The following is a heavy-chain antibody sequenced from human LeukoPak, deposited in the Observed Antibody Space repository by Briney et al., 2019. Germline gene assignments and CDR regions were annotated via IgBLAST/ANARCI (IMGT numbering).Heavy chain of an antibody. D-gene: IGHD5-12*01. CDR1: GGSISSYY. V-gene: IGHV4-59*01. CDR3: ARVGGYSGYANFDY. J-gene: IGHJ4*02. CDR2: IYYSGST. Sequence: PSETLSLTRTVSGGSISSYYWSWIRQPPGKGLEWIGYIYYSGSTNYNPSLKSRVTISVDTSKNQFSLKLSSVTAADTAVYYCARVGGYSGYANFDYWGQGTLVTVSS.